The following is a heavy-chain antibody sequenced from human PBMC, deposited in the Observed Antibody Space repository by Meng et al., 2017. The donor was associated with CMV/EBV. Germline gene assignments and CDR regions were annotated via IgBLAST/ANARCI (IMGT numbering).Heavy chain of an antibody. Sequence: SVKVSCKASGGTFSSYAISWVRQAPGQGLEWMGGIIPIFGTANYAQKFQGRVTITTDESTSTAYMELSSLRSEDTAVYYCARESPQRDGDAFDIWGQGTMVTVSS. CDR2: IIPIFGTA. V-gene: IGHV1-69*05. CDR3: ARESPQRDGDAFDI. D-gene: IGHD5-24*01. CDR1: GGTFSSYA. J-gene: IGHJ3*02.